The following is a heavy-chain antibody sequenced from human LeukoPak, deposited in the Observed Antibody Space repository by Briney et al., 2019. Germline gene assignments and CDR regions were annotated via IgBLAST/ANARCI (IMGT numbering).Heavy chain of an antibody. V-gene: IGHV4-59*08. CDR1: GGSISSHF. CDR3: ARHLGGGSYSHYFDH. CDR2: IYYSGSA. D-gene: IGHD2-15*01. Sequence: SETLSLTCTVSGGSISSHFWSWIRQPPGKGLDWIGHIYYSGSANYIPSLKSRVTISVDTSKNQFSLKLTSVTAADTAVYYCARHLGGGSYSHYFDHWGQGTLVTVSS. J-gene: IGHJ4*02.